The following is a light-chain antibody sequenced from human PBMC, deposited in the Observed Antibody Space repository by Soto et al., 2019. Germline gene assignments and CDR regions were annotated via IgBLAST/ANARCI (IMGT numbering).Light chain of an antibody. J-gene: IGLJ1*01. CDR2: EVS. CDR1: SSDVGSYNL. CDR3: CSYAGSSTYYV. Sequence: SVLTQPASVSGSPGQSITISCTGTSSDVGSYNLVSWYQQHPGKAPKLMIYEVSKRPSGVSNRFSGSKSGNTTSLTISGLQAEDEADYYCCSYAGSSTYYVFGTGTKVT. V-gene: IGLV2-23*02.